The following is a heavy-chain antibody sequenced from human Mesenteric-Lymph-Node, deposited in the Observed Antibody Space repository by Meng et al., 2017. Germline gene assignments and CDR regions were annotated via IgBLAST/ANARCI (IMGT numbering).Heavy chain of an antibody. J-gene: IGHJ4*02. CDR3: ARVSISSGWYDEYYFDY. V-gene: IGHV4-59*01. CDR2: IYYSGST. Sequence: SETLSLTCTVSGGSISSYYWSWIRQPPGKGLEWIGYIYYSGSTNYNPSPKSRVTISVDTSKNQFSLKLSSVTAADTAVYYCARVSISSGWYDEYYFDYWGQGTLVTVSS. CDR1: GGSISSYY. D-gene: IGHD6-19*01.